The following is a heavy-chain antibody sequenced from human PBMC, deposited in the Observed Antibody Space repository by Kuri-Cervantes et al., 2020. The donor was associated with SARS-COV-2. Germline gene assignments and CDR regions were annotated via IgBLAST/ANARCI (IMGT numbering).Heavy chain of an antibody. CDR1: GYTFTGYY. V-gene: IGHV1-18*04. CDR2: INTYNGNT. J-gene: IGHJ5*02. D-gene: IGHD5-18*01. CDR3: ARWVVPELWLHPPQFDP. Sequence: ASVKVSCKASGYTFTGYYMHWVRQAPGRGLEWVASINTYNGNTNYAQILQGRVTMTTDTSTSTAYMELRGLRSDDTAVYYCARWVVPELWLHPPQFDPWGQGTLVTVSS.